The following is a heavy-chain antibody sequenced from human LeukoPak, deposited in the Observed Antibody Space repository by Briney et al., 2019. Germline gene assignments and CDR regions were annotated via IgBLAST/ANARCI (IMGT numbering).Heavy chain of an antibody. CDR3: ARDSIAAAGRFDY. V-gene: IGHV1-46*01. CDR1: GFTFTSYY. J-gene: IGHJ4*02. Sequence: ASVKVSCKASGFTFTSYYMHWVRQAPGQGLEWMGIINPSGGSTSYAQKFQGRVTMTRDMSTSTVYMELSSLRSEDTAVYYCARDSIAAAGRFDYWGQGTLVTVSS. CDR2: INPSGGST. D-gene: IGHD6-13*01.